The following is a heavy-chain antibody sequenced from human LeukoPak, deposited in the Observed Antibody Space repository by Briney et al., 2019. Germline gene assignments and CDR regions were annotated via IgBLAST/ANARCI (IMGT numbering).Heavy chain of an antibody. D-gene: IGHD6-13*01. V-gene: IGHV3-23*01. Sequence: GGSLRLSCAASGFTFSSHAMGWVRQAPGKGLEWVSAISGSGGSTYYADSVKGRFTISRDNSKNTLYLQMNSLRAEDTAVYYCATKRGIAAAAPWAFDIWGQGTMVTVSS. CDR1: GFTFSSHA. CDR2: ISGSGGST. J-gene: IGHJ3*02. CDR3: ATKRGIAAAAPWAFDI.